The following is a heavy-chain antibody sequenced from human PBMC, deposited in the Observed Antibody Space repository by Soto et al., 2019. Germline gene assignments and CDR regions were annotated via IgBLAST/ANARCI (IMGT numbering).Heavy chain of an antibody. CDR3: AKVKMTYAIRGLYFDL. V-gene: IGHV3-30*19. CDR1: GFTFSSFG. D-gene: IGHD3-9*01. Sequence: QGQLVESGGDVVQPGRSLRLSCSASGFTFSSFGMHWVRQAPGKGLEWVALISYDGSNAYYGDSVKGRFSISRDNSKITLYLQMNALRAEDSAVYFCAKVKMTYAIRGLYFDLWGQGTLVTVSS. J-gene: IGHJ4*02. CDR2: ISYDGSNA.